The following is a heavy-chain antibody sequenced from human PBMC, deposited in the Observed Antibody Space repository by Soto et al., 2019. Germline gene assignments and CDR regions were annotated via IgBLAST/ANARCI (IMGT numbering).Heavy chain of an antibody. Sequence: QVQLQESGPGLVKPSQTLSLTCTVSGGSISSGGYYWNWIRQHPGKGLEWIGYIYYSGFTYYSPSLKSRVTISVDTSKHHFSLKLSSVTAADTAVSYCASSIDYWGQGTLVTVSS. CDR1: GGSISSGGYY. CDR3: ASSIDY. J-gene: IGHJ4*02. CDR2: IYYSGFT. V-gene: IGHV4-31*03.